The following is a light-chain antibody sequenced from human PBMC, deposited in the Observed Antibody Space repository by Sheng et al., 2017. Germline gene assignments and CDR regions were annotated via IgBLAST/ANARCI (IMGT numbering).Light chain of an antibody. J-gene: IGLJ3*02. CDR3: QVWDSSSDHPGV. CDR1: NIGSKS. CDR2: DDS. Sequence: SYVLTQPPSVSVAPGQMARITCGGNNIGSKSVHWYQQKPGQAPVLVVYDDSARPSGIPERFSGSNSGNTATLTISRVEAGDEADFYCQVWDSSSDHPGVFGGGTELTVL. V-gene: IGLV3-21*02.